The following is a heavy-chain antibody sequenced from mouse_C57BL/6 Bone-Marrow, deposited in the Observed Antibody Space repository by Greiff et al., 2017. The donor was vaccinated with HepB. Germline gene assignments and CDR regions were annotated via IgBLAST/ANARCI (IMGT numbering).Heavy chain of an antibody. CDR2: IYPRSGNT. D-gene: IGHD2-12*01. CDR3: ARRTSYGFAY. J-gene: IGHJ3*01. V-gene: IGHV1-81*01. CDR1: GYTFTSYG. Sequence: QVQLQQSGAELARPGASVKLSCKASGYTFTSYGISWVKQRTGQGLEWIGEIYPRSGNTYYNEKFKGKATLTAAKSSSTAYMELRSLTSEDSAVYFCARRTSYGFAYWGQVTLVTVSA.